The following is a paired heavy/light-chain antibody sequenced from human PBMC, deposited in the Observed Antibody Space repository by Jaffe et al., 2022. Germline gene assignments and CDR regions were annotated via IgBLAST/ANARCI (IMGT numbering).Heavy chain of an antibody. CDR2: ISSSGSTI. D-gene: IGHD6-19*01. CDR1: GFTFRDYY. J-gene: IGHJ3*02. Sequence: QMQLVESGGGLVKPGGSLRLSCGASGFTFRDYYMNWIRQAPGKGLDWLSYISSSGSTIYYADSVKGRFTISRDNAKNSLYLQMNSLRAEDTAVYYCASPSITVAHGFHIWGQGTMVTVSS. V-gene: IGHV3-11*01. CDR3: ASPSITVAHGFHI.
Light chain of an antibody. CDR2: EVS. CDR3: CSYAGSRNFEVI. V-gene: IGLV2-23*02. CDR1: NSDVGSNNL. Sequence: QSALTQPASVSGSPGQSITISCTGTNSDVGSNNLVSWYRQHPGKAPKLMIYEVSKRPSGVSNRFSGSKSGNTASLTISGLQAEDEADYYCCSYAGSRNFEVIFGGGTKLTVL. J-gene: IGLJ2*01.